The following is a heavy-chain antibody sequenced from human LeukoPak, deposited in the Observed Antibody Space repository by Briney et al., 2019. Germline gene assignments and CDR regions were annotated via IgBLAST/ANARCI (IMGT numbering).Heavy chain of an antibody. CDR3: ARDYYASGSPNDY. CDR1: GFTFSTYW. J-gene: IGHJ4*02. V-gene: IGHV3-74*01. D-gene: IGHD3-10*01. Sequence: GGSLRLSCAASGFTFSTYWMHWVRQAPGKGLVWLSRINSDAGSTSYADSVKGRFTISRDNAKNTLYLQVNSLRAEDTAVYYCARDYYASGSPNDYWGQGTLVTVSS. CDR2: INSDAGST.